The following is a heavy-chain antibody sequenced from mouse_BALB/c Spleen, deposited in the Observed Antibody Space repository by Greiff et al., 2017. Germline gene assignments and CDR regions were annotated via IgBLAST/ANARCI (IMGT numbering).Heavy chain of an antibody. V-gene: IGHV1-7*01. CDR1: GYTFTSYW. J-gene: IGHJ4*01. D-gene: IGHD1-2*01. CDR3: ARWTTAGGAMDY. Sequence: VQGVESGAELAKPGASVKMSCKASGYTFTSYWMHWVKQRPGQGLEWIGYINPSTGYTEYNQKFKDKATLTADKSSSTAYMQLSSLTSEDSAVYYCARWTTAGGAMDYWGQGTSVTVSS. CDR2: INPSTGYT.